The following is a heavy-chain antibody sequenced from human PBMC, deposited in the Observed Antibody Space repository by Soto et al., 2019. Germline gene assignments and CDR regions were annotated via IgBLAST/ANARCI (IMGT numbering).Heavy chain of an antibody. CDR1: GYTFTSNG. J-gene: IGHJ4*02. CDR3: ARDRVAAAGPFDY. Sequence: ASVKVSCKTSGYTFTSNGISWVRQAPGQGLEWMGWISAYNGNTNYAQKVQGRVTMTTDTSTTTAYMELRSLRSDDTAAYYCARDRVAAAGPFDYWGQGTLVTVSS. V-gene: IGHV1-18*01. D-gene: IGHD6-13*01. CDR2: ISAYNGNT.